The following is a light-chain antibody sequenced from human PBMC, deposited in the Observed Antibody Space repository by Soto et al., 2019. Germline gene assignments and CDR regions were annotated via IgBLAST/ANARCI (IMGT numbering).Light chain of an antibody. CDR3: ASKTTSSTVL. CDR1: TSDIGAYEH. V-gene: IGLV2-14*03. CDR2: DVR. J-gene: IGLJ3*02. Sequence: QSALTQPSFMSGSPGQSITISCTGTTSDIGAYEHVSWYQQRPGRAPKVLIYDVRIRPSEVSNRFSGSKSGDTASLTISGLQAGDEAVYYCASKTTSSTVLFGGGTQLTVL.